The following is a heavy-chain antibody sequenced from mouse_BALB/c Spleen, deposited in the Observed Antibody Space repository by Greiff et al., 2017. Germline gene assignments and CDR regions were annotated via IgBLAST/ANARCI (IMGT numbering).Heavy chain of an antibody. CDR2: ISNLAYSI. V-gene: IGHV5-15*02. Sequence: EVQLVESGGGLVQPGGSRKLSCAASGFTFSDYGMAWVRQAPGKGPEWVAFISNLAYSIYYADTVTGRFTISRENAKNTLYLEMSSLRSEDTAMYYCAREGYEAWFAYWGQGTLVTVSA. CDR3: AREGYEAWFAY. CDR1: GFTFSDYG. D-gene: IGHD2-10*02. J-gene: IGHJ3*01.